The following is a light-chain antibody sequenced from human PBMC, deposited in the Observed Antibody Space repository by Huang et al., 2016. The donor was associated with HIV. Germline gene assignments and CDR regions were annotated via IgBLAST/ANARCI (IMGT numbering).Light chain of an antibody. V-gene: IGKV1-16*01. Sequence: DIQMTQSPSSLSASVGDRATGTCRASQGISNYLAWFQQKPGKAPKSLNYSASTLQTGVPSRFSGSGSGTDFTLTISGLQPDDSATYYCHQYYSFPYTFGQGTKLDIK. CDR2: SAS. CDR3: HQYYSFPYT. J-gene: IGKJ2*01. CDR1: QGISNY.